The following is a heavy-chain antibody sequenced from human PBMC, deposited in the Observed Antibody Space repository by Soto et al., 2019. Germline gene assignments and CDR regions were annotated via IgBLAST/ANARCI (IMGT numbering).Heavy chain of an antibody. Sequence: GGSLRRSFAASGFTYSIYAMSLVRQPPGTGLECVYAISGSGGSTYYATSVKGRFTISRDNSKNTLYLQMNSLRVEATAVYYCAKSKRLTPFDYWGPGTLVTVSS. J-gene: IGHJ4*02. CDR3: AKSKRLTPFDY. CDR1: GFTYSIYA. V-gene: IGHV3-23*01. CDR2: ISGSGGST.